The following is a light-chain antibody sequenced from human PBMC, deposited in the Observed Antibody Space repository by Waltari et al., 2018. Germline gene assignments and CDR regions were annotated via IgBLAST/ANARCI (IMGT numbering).Light chain of an antibody. Sequence: QSALPQPAYVSGSPGQPITIPCPGTRSDVGGYNYVSWYQQHPGKAPKLMIYDASTRPSGVSNRFSGSKSGNTAALTSSGLQAEDEADYYCSSYISSSTLELFGGGTSLTVL. CDR3: SSYISSSTLEL. V-gene: IGLV2-14*03. J-gene: IGLJ2*01. CDR1: RSDVGGYNY. CDR2: DAS.